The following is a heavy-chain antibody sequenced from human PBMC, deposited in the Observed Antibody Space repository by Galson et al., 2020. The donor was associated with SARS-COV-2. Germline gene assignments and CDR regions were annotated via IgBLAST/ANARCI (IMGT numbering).Heavy chain of an antibody. Sequence: GESLKISCAASGFTFSSYSMNWVRQAPGKGLEWVSSISSSSSYIYYADSVKGRFTISRDNAKNSLYLQMNSLRAEDTAVYYCARVFHGDSNHWPFYYYYYMDVWGKGTTVTVSS. J-gene: IGHJ6*03. V-gene: IGHV3-21*01. CDR3: ARVFHGDSNHWPFYYYYYMDV. CDR1: GFTFSSYS. D-gene: IGHD4-4*01. CDR2: ISSSSSYI.